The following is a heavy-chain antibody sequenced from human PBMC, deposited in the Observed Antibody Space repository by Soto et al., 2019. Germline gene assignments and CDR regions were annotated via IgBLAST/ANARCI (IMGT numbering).Heavy chain of an antibody. CDR1: GFTFSSYA. D-gene: IGHD6-19*01. J-gene: IGHJ4*02. Sequence: EVQLLESGGGLVQPGGSLRLSCAASGFTFSSYAMSWVRQAPGKGLEWVSAISGSGGSTYYADSVKGRFTISRDNSKNTLYLQMNSLRAEDTAVYYCAKDRRIAVACTLSGSDYWGQGTLVTVSS. V-gene: IGHV3-23*01. CDR2: ISGSGGST. CDR3: AKDRRIAVACTLSGSDY.